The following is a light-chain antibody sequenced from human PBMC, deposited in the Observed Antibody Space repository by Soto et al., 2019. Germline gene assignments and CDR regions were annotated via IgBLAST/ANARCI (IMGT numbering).Light chain of an antibody. CDR2: AAS. Sequence: IQMTQSPSSLSASVRDTVTISCRASQSISNDLNWYQQKPGKAPKLLIYAASNLHSGVPSRFSGSRSGTDFSLTISSLQPEDFAAYYYCQQRSSWPPITFGQGTRLEIK. CDR3: QQRSSWPPIT. V-gene: IGKV1-39*01. J-gene: IGKJ5*01. CDR1: QSISND.